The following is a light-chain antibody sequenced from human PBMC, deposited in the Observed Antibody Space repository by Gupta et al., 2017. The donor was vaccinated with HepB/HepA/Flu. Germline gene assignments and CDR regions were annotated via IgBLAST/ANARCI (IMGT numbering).Light chain of an antibody. V-gene: IGLV6-57*03. CDR2: EDD. Sequence: FLLPQPHSVSESPGQTITISCTRHSASIARNYVQWYQQRPGRAPTILIYEDDKRPSGVPDRFSGSIYSSSNSASLTXSXMKNEDXADYYCQSYDDNSHVVFGGGTKLTVL. CDR3: QSYDDNSHVV. CDR1: SASIARNY. J-gene: IGLJ2*01.